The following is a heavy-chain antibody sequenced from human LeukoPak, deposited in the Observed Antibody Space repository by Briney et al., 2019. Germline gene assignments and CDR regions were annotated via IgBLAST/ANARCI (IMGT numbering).Heavy chain of an antibody. J-gene: IGHJ4*02. CDR1: GFSLSTSGMS. D-gene: IGHD3-22*01. Sequence: SGPTLVNPTQTLTLTCTFSGFSLSTSGMSVSWIRQPPGKALEWLARIDWDEDKYYNTSLKTRLTISKDTSKNQVVLTMTNMDPVDTATYYCARMRYYYDSSGYSIDYWGQGTLVTVSS. CDR2: IDWDEDK. CDR3: ARMRYYYDSSGYSIDY. V-gene: IGHV2-70*11.